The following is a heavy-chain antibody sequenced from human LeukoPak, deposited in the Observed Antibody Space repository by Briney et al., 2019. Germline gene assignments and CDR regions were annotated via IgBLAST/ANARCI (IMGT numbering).Heavy chain of an antibody. J-gene: IGHJ4*02. CDR1: GFMFSSYG. Sequence: GGSLRLSCAASGFMFSSYGMHWVRQAPGKGLEWVAVISYDGSNKYYADSVKGRYTISRDNSKNTLYLQMNSLRAEDTAVYYCARDLNYYGSGSPPGYWGQGTLVTVSS. CDR2: ISYDGSNK. D-gene: IGHD3-10*01. CDR3: ARDLNYYGSGSPPGY. V-gene: IGHV3-30*03.